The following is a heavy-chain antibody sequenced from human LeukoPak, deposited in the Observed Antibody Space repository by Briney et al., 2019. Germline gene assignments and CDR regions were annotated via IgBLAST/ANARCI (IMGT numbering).Heavy chain of an antibody. V-gene: IGHV1-24*01. CDR2: FDPVDGET. CDR3: ATGGSSGYYYEVAY. CDR1: GYTLTELS. D-gene: IGHD3-22*01. Sequence: ASVKVSCKVSGYTLTELSMHWVRQAPGKGLEWMGGFDPVDGETIYAQKFQGRVTMTEDTSTDTAYMELSSLRSEDTAVYYCATGGSSGYYYEVAYWGQGTLVTVSS. J-gene: IGHJ4*02.